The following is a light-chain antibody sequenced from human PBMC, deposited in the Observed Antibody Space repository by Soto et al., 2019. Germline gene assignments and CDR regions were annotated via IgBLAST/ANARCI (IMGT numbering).Light chain of an antibody. V-gene: IGKV1-39*01. J-gene: IGKJ1*01. CDR2: GAF. CDR3: QKSYNTPRT. CDR1: QSIIRY. Sequence: DIQMTQSPSSLSASVGDRVTITCRASQSIIRYLNWYQQKPGKAPNLLIYGAFSLQSGVPSRFSGSGSGTDFTLTISSLQPEDFATYYCQKSYNTPRTCGQGTTGDIK.